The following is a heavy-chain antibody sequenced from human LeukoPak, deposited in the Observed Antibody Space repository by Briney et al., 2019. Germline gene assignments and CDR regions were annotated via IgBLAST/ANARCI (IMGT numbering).Heavy chain of an antibody. V-gene: IGHV4-34*01. CDR1: GGSFGGYY. Sequence: SETLSLTCAVYGGSFGGYYWSWIRQPPGKGLEWIGEINHSGSTNYNPSLKSRVTISVDTSKNQFSLTLSSVTAADTAVYYCARVGVVVPAAPPNWFDPWGQGTLVTVSS. D-gene: IGHD2-2*01. CDR2: INHSGST. CDR3: ARVGVVVPAAPPNWFDP. J-gene: IGHJ5*02.